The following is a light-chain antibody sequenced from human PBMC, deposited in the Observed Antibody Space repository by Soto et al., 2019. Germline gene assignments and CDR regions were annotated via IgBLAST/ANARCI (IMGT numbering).Light chain of an antibody. CDR2: GAS. Sequence: AIQMTQSPSSLSASVGDRVTITCRASQAIRSDLDWYQQKPGKAPKLLIYGASSLQSGVPSRFSGSGSGTDFTLTISSLQPEDFVTYYCLQDYTYPRTFGQGTKVEIK. CDR1: QAIRSD. V-gene: IGKV1-6*01. CDR3: LQDYTYPRT. J-gene: IGKJ1*01.